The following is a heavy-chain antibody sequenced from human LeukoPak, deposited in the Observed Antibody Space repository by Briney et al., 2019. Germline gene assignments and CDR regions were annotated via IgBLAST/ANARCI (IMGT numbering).Heavy chain of an antibody. CDR2: ISGSGGST. J-gene: IGHJ6*02. D-gene: IGHD3-9*01. CDR3: ARASRYFDWLPSMDV. Sequence: GGSLRLSCAASGFTFSSYAMSWVRQAPGKGLEWVSAISGSGGSTYYADSVKGRFTISRDNAKNSLYLQMNSLRAEDTAVYYCARASRYFDWLPSMDVWGQGTTVTVSS. CDR1: GFTFSSYA. V-gene: IGHV3-23*01.